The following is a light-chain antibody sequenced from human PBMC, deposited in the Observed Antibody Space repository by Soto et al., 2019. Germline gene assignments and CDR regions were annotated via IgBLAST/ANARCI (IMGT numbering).Light chain of an antibody. CDR3: SSYTTSNTRQIV. CDR1: SSDVGGYNY. J-gene: IGLJ1*01. CDR2: DVS. V-gene: IGLV2-14*03. Sequence: QSVLNQPASVSGSPGQSINISCTGTSSDVGGYNYVSWYQHHPGKAPKLIIYDVSNRPSGVSNPFSGSKSGNTASLTISGLQPEDEADYYCSSYTTSNTRQIVFGTGTKVTV.